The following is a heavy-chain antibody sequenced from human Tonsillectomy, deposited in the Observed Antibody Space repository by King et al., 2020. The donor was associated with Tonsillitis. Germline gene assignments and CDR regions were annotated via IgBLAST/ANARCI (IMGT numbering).Heavy chain of an antibody. J-gene: IGHJ5*02. CDR3: ARDLVYYDSSGYYYGWFDP. V-gene: IGHV3-33*05. CDR2: ISYDGSNK. D-gene: IGHD3-22*01. Sequence: QLVQSGGGVVQPGRSLRLSCAASGFTFSSYGMHWVRQAPGKGLEWVALISYDGSNKYYADSVKGRFTVSRDNSKNTLYLQMNSLRAEDTAVYYCARDLVYYDSSGYYYGWFDPWGQGTLVTVSS. CDR1: GFTFSSYG.